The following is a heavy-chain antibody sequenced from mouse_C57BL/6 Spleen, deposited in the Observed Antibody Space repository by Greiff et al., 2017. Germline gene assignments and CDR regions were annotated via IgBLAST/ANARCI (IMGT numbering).Heavy chain of an antibody. D-gene: IGHD2-4*01. J-gene: IGHJ1*03. Sequence: EVKLMESGPELVKPGASVKISCKASGYSFTDYNMNWVKQSNGKSLEWIGVINPNYGTTSYNQKFKGKATLTVDQSSSTAYMQLNSLTSEDSAVYYCAREGYYDYDRWYFDVWGTGTTVTVSS. CDR1: GYSFTDYN. V-gene: IGHV1-39*01. CDR2: INPNYGTT. CDR3: AREGYYDYDRWYFDV.